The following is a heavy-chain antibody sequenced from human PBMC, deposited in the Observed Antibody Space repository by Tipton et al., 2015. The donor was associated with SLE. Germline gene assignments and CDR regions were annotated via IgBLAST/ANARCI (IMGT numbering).Heavy chain of an antibody. J-gene: IGHJ3*02. CDR2: IYDSGNT. Sequence: TLSLTCTVSGGSISGHYRSWIRQPPGKGLEWIGYIYDSGNTNYNPSLKSRVTMSVDTSKNHFSLRLRSVTAADTATYFCARAAFNWNDRDALDIWGQGTLVAVSS. CDR1: GGSISGHY. CDR3: ARAAFNWNDRDALDI. D-gene: IGHD1-1*01. V-gene: IGHV4-59*11.